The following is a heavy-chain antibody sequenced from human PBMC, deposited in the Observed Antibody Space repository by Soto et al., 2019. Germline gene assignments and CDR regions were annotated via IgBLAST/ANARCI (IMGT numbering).Heavy chain of an antibody. CDR1: GFSLSNARMG. V-gene: IGHV2-26*01. J-gene: IGHJ4*02. D-gene: IGHD6-19*01. CDR2: IFSNDEK. CDR3: ARIRSRGWYYFDY. Sequence: QVTLKESCPVLVKPTETLTLTCTVSGFSLSNARMGVSWIRQPPGKALEWLAHIFSNDEKSYSTSLKSRLTIFQYTSKSQVVRTISNMDTVDTATDYGARIRSRGWYYFDYWGQGTLDTVS.